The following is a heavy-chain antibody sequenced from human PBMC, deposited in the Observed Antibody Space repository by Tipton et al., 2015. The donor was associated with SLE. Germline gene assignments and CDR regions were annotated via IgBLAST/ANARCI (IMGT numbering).Heavy chain of an antibody. CDR2: FHSTGNT. Sequence: TLSLTCTVSFGSITSSGSSWGWVRQPPGKRLEWIGTFHSTGNTYYNPSLLSRVTISLDTSKNHFSLKLISVTAADTAVYYCAREFLNPVTTVHYYFDLWGRGTLVTVSS. CDR1: FGSITSSGSS. J-gene: IGHJ2*01. V-gene: IGHV4-39*07. D-gene: IGHD4-11*01. CDR3: AREFLNPVTTVHYYFDL.